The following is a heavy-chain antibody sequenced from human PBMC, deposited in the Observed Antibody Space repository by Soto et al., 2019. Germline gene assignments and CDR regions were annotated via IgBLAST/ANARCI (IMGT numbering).Heavy chain of an antibody. J-gene: IGHJ4*02. V-gene: IGHV5-51*01. CDR2: IYPGDSDT. CDR1: GYSFTSYW. D-gene: IGHD1-26*01. Sequence: LGESLKISCKGSGYSFTSYWIGWVRQMPGKGLEWMGIIYPGDSDTRYSPSFQGQVTISADKSISTAYLRWSSLKSSDTAMYYCARHTWSSGRTAAFDYCGQGTLVTVS. CDR3: ARHTWSSGRTAAFDY.